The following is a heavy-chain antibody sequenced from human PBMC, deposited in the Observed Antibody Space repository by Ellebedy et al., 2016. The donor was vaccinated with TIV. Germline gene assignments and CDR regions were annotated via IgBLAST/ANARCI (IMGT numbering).Heavy chain of an antibody. V-gene: IGHV3-21*01. Sequence: GESLKISCAASGFAYGGFAMNWVRQAPGKGLEWVSSISYNGGEVFYADSVKGRFTISRDNAMKSLYLHINSLRAEDTAVYYCARFSRGAPFADYLYFMDVWGKGITVIVSS. CDR1: GFAYGGFA. CDR3: ARFSRGAPFADYLYFMDV. CDR2: ISYNGGEV. D-gene: IGHD3-10*01. J-gene: IGHJ6*03.